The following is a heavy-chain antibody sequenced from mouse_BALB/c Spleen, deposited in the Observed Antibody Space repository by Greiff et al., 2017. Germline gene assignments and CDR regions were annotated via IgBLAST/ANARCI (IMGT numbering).Heavy chain of an antibody. Sequence: QVQLQQPGAELVKPGASVKLSCKASGYTFTSYWMHWVKQRPGQGLEWIGEIDPSDSYTNYNQKFKGKATLTVDKSSSTAYMQLSSLTSEDSAVYYCALLWLYAMDYWGQGTSVTVSS. D-gene: IGHD1-1*02. CDR3: ALLWLYAMDY. CDR1: GYTFTSYW. CDR2: IDPSDSYT. J-gene: IGHJ4*01. V-gene: IGHV1-69*02.